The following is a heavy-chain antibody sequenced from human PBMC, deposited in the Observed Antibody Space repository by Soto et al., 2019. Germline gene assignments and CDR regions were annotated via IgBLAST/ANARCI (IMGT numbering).Heavy chain of an antibody. CDR2: IIPIFGTA. CDR3: ARVSVVPAAIYYYYGMDV. CDR1: GGTFSSYA. D-gene: IGHD2-2*01. Sequence: ASVKVSCKASGGTFSSYAISWVRQAPGQGLEWMGGIIPIFGTANYAQKFQGRVTITADESTSTAYMELSSLRSEDTAVYYCARVSVVPAAIYYYYGMDVWGQGTTVTVS. V-gene: IGHV1-69*13. J-gene: IGHJ6*02.